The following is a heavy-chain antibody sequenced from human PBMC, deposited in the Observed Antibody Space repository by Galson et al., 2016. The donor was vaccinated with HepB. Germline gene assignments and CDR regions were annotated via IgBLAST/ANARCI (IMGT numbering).Heavy chain of an antibody. CDR3: ARAAIIPGARMVFDP. J-gene: IGHJ5*02. V-gene: IGHV4-4*02. CDR1: GASISDSNW. D-gene: IGHD4/OR15-4a*01. Sequence: ETLSLTCAVSGASISDSNWWTWVRHVPGKGLEWIGEIYHTGTSNNNPFLSSRFTLSVDKSRNQLSLNLTSVTAADTAVYYCARAAIIPGARMVFDPWGQGILVTVSS. CDR2: IYHTGTS.